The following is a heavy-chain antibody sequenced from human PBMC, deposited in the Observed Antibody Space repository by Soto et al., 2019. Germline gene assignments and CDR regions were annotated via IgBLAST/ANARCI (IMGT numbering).Heavy chain of an antibody. CDR3: ARMNVDSYQFYYAMDV. V-gene: IGHV2-26*01. CDR2: IFSDNER. D-gene: IGHD4-17*01. CDR1: GFSLTTGKMG. Sequence: QVTLKESGPALVKPTETLTLTCTVSGFSLTTGKMGVSWIRQPPGKALEWLAHIFSDNERSYSTSLQDRLTISKDSSGSQVVLSMTNVDPVDTATYYCARMNVDSYQFYYAMDVWGQGTTVTVSS. J-gene: IGHJ6*02.